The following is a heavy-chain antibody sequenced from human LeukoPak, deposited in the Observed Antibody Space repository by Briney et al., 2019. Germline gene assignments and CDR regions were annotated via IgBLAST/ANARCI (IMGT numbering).Heavy chain of an antibody. CDR2: IYYSGST. Sequence: SETLSLTCTVSGGSISSYYWSWIRQPPGKGLEWIGYIYYSGSTNYNPSLKSRVTTSVDTSKNQFSLKLSSVTAADTAVYYCARGVHYDSSGYYWGYYYYYMDVWGKGTTVTVSS. CDR1: GGSISSYY. J-gene: IGHJ6*03. D-gene: IGHD3-22*01. V-gene: IGHV4-59*01. CDR3: ARGVHYDSSGYYWGYYYYYMDV.